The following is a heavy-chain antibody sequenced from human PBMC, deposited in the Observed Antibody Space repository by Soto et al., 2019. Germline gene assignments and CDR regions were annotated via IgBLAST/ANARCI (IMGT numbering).Heavy chain of an antibody. CDR3: AKSRGYSSGSIDY. Sequence: PVGSLRLSCAASGFTFSSYAMNWVRQAPGKGLEWVSAISDSGGSTYYADSVKGRFTISRDNSKNTVFLQMNSLRADDTAVYFCAKSRGYSSGSIDYWGQGTLVTVSS. J-gene: IGHJ4*02. CDR1: GFTFSSYA. V-gene: IGHV3-23*01. D-gene: IGHD6-19*01. CDR2: ISDSGGST.